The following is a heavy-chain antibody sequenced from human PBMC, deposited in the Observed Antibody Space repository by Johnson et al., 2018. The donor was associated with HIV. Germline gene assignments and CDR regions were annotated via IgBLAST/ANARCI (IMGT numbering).Heavy chain of an antibody. V-gene: IGHV3-66*02. CDR3: ARVEPIRRAIDAFDI. CDR1: GFIVSYNY. J-gene: IGHJ3*02. Sequence: VQLVESGGGLVQPGGSLRLSCAASGFIVSYNYMSGVRQAPGKGLEWVSLIYSGGSTYYADSVKGRFTISRDNSKNTLYLQMNSLRAEDTAVYYCARVEPIRRAIDAFDIWGQGTMVTVSS. CDR2: IYSGGST.